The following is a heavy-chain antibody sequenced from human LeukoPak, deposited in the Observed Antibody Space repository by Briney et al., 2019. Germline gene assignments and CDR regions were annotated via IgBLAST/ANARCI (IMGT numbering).Heavy chain of an antibody. CDR2: INHSGST. D-gene: IGHD6-19*01. V-gene: IGHV4-34*01. Sequence: SETLSLTCAVYGGSFGGYYWNWIRQPPGKGLEWIGEINHSGSTNYNPSLKSRVTISVDTSKNQFSLKLSSVTAADTAVYYCAREAVAGRFDYWGQGTLVTVSS. J-gene: IGHJ4*02. CDR1: GGSFGGYY. CDR3: AREAVAGRFDY.